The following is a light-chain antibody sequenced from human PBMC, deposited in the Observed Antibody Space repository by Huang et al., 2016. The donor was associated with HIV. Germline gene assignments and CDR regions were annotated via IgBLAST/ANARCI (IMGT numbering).Light chain of an antibody. Sequence: EVVLTQTPATLSLSPGERATLSCRASKNVGSFVAWYQRKPGQAPRLLMYDASNRAPGIPARFTGSGSGTDFTLTISSLETEDFAVYYCQQRYTWPLTFGGGTKVEI. CDR3: QQRYTWPLT. CDR2: DAS. J-gene: IGKJ4*01. V-gene: IGKV3-11*01. CDR1: KNVGSF.